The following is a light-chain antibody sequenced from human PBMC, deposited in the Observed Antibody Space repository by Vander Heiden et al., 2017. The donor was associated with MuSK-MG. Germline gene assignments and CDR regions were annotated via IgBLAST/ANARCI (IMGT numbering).Light chain of an antibody. CDR3: QQYNNWPRT. V-gene: IGKV3-15*01. CDR2: GAS. Sequence: EVVMPQSPATLSVSPGERATLSCRASQSVSSNLAWYQQKPGQAPRLLIYGASTRATGIPARFSGSGSRTEFTLTISSLQSEDFAVYYCQQYNNWPRTFGQGTKVEIK. CDR1: QSVSSN. J-gene: IGKJ1*01.